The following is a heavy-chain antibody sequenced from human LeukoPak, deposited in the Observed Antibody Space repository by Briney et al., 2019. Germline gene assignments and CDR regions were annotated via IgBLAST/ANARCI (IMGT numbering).Heavy chain of an antibody. Sequence: ETLSLTCAVYGGSFSGYYWSWIRQPPGKGLEWIGEINHSGSTNYNPSLKSRVTISVDTSKNQFSLKLSSVTAADTAVYYCARGSRSTYYYGSGSPQGYYYGMDVWGKGTTVTVSS. J-gene: IGHJ6*04. CDR1: GGSFSGYY. CDR3: ARGSRSTYYYGSGSPQGYYYGMDV. D-gene: IGHD3-10*01. CDR2: INHSGST. V-gene: IGHV4-34*01.